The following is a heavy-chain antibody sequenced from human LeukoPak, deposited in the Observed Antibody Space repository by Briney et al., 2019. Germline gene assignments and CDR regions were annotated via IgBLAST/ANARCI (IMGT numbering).Heavy chain of an antibody. CDR3: ARDSPLEFRGPTFEY. CDR1: GFTVSSNY. CDR2: IYSGGST. V-gene: IGHV3-66*01. D-gene: IGHD3-10*01. Sequence: GGSLRLSCAASGFTVSSNYMSWVRQAPGKGLEWVSVIYSGGSTYYADSVKGRFTISRDNSKNTLYLQMNSLRAEDTAVYYCARDSPLEFRGPTFEYWGQGTLVTVSS. J-gene: IGHJ4*02.